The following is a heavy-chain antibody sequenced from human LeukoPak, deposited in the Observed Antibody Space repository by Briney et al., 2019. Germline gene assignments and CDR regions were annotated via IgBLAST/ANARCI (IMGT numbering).Heavy chain of an antibody. Sequence: SQTLSLTCTVSGGSVSSDGYYCSWVRQSPGKGLEWIGYIYYIGSSYYTPSLQSRVTMSVDTSKNQFSLELKSVTVADTAVYYCARDRPYTGGWRGFDYWGQGTLVTVSS. J-gene: IGHJ4*02. CDR1: GGSVSSDGYY. CDR2: IYYIGSS. V-gene: IGHV4-30-4*01. D-gene: IGHD6-19*01. CDR3: ARDRPYTGGWRGFDY.